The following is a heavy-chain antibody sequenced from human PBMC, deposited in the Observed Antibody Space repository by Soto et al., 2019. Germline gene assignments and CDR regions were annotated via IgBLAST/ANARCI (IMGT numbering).Heavy chain of an antibody. D-gene: IGHD6-19*01. Sequence: GGSLRLSCAASGFTFSNAWMSWVRQAPGKGLEWVGRIKSKTDGGTTDYAAPVKGRFTISRDDSKNTLYLQMNSLKTEDTAVYYCTTPFSSGWPFDYWGQGTLVTVSS. J-gene: IGHJ4*02. CDR2: IKSKTDGGTT. CDR3: TTPFSSGWPFDY. V-gene: IGHV3-15*01. CDR1: GFTFSNAW.